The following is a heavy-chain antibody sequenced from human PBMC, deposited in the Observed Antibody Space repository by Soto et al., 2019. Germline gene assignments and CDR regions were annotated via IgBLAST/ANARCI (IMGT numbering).Heavy chain of an antibody. CDR1: GGSHSSNNL. J-gene: IGHJ1*01. V-gene: IGHV4-4*02. Sequence: SETLSLTWAVSGGSHSSNNLCSWVRHPPGKGLEWIGEIYHSGSTNYNPSLKSRVTISVDKSKNQFSLKLSSVTAADTAVYYCARGFGPMGATVIKHWGQGTVVTVSS. D-gene: IGHD1-26*01. CDR2: IYHSGST. CDR3: ARGFGPMGATVIKH.